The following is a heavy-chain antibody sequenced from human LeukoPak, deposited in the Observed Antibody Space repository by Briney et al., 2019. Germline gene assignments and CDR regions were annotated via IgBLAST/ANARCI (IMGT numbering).Heavy chain of an antibody. CDR2: INHSGST. Sequence: SETLSLTCAVYGGSFSGYYWSWIRQPPGKGLEWIGEINHSGSTNYNPSLKSRVTISVDTSKNQFSLKLSSVTAADTAVYYCARGSRNYDILTGYYKVDAFDIWGQGTMVTVSS. J-gene: IGHJ3*02. V-gene: IGHV4-34*01. CDR1: GGSFSGYY. CDR3: ARGSRNYDILTGYYKVDAFDI. D-gene: IGHD3-9*01.